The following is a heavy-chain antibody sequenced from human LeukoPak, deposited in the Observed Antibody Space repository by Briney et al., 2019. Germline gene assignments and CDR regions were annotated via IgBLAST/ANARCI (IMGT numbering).Heavy chain of an antibody. CDR3: ARGLYYDFWSGYPLGY. V-gene: IGHV1-2*02. CDR1: GYTFTGYY. Sequence: ASVKVSCKASGYTFTGYYMHWVRQAPGQGLEWMGWINPNSGGTNYAQKFQGRATMTRDTSISTAYMELSRLRSDDTAVYYCARGLYYDFWSGYPLGYWGQGTLVTVSS. D-gene: IGHD3-3*01. J-gene: IGHJ4*02. CDR2: INPNSGGT.